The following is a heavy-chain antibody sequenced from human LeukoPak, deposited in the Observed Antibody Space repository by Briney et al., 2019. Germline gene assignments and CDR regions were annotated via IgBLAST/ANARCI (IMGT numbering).Heavy chain of an antibody. CDR2: IDPSDSYT. V-gene: IGHV5-10-1*01. D-gene: IGHD3-10*01. Sequence: KAGESLKISCKGSGYSFTSYWISWVRQMPGKGLEWMGRIDPSDSYTNYSPSFQGHVTISADKSISTAYLQWSSLKASDTAMYYCALGAVRGLHAFDIWGQGTMVTVSS. CDR3: ALGAVRGLHAFDI. CDR1: GYSFTSYW. J-gene: IGHJ3*02.